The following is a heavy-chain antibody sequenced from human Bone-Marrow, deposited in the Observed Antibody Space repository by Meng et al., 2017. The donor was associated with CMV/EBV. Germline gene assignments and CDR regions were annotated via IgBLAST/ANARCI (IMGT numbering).Heavy chain of an antibody. Sequence: ASVKVSCKASGYTFTSYDINWVRQATGQGLEWMAIFDPSDGSTTYAQKFVARVTMSSDTSTSTVYMELSRLRSEDTAVYYCARDRIVLIPAASPYGMDVWGQGTTVTVSS. CDR3: ARDRIVLIPAASPYGMDV. V-gene: IGHV1-46*01. J-gene: IGHJ6*02. CDR1: GYTFTSYD. CDR2: FDPSDGST. D-gene: IGHD2-2*01.